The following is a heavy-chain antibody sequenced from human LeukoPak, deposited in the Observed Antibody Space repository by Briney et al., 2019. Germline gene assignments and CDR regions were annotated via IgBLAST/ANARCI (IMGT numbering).Heavy chain of an antibody. Sequence: PSETLSLTCTVSGGSISSSSYYWGWVRQPPGKGLEWIGSIYYSGSTYYNPSLKSRVTISVDTSKNQFSLKLSSVTAADTAVYYCARRPGGLFYVRYYFDYWGQGTLVTVSS. V-gene: IGHV4-39*01. CDR1: GGSISSSSYY. CDR3: ARRPGGLFYVRYYFDY. CDR2: IYYSGST. D-gene: IGHD3-10*01. J-gene: IGHJ4*02.